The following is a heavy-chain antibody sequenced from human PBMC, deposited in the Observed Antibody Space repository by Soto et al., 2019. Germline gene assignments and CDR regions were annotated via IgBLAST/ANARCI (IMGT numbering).Heavy chain of an antibody. V-gene: IGHV3-33*01. CDR1: GCTFSSYG. CDR3: ARARDWRRYYFDY. CDR2: IWYDGSNK. Sequence: GGPLRLSCAASGCTFSSYGMHWVRQAPGKGLEWVAVIWYDGSNKYYADSVKGRFTISRDNSKNTLYLQMNSLRAEDTAVYYCARARDWRRYYFDYWGQGTLVTVSS. J-gene: IGHJ4*02. D-gene: IGHD2-21*01.